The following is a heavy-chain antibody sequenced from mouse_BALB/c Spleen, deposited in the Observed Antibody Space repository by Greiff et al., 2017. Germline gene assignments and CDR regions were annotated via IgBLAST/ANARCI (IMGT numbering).Heavy chain of an antibody. V-gene: IGHV5-6-3*01. CDR2: INSNGGST. D-gene: IGHD1-1*01. CDR3: ARGATVVATPFAY. Sequence: EVKLVESGGGLVQPGGSLKLSCAASGFTFSSYGMSWVRQTPDKRLELVATINSNGGSTYYPDSVKGRFTISRDNAKNTLYLQMSSLKSEDTAMYYCARGATVVATPFAYWGQGTLVTVSA. J-gene: IGHJ3*01. CDR1: GFTFSSYG.